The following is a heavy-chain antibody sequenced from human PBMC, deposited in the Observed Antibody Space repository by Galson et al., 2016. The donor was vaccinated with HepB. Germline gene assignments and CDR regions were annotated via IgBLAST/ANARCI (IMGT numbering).Heavy chain of an antibody. V-gene: IGHV1-8*01. D-gene: IGHD2-15*01. CDR2: MNPNSGNI. Sequence: SVKVSCKASGYTFTTYDINWVRQATGQGLEWMGWMNPNSGNIGYAQKFQGRVTMTRNTSISTAYMDLSSLRSEDTAVYYCARTRGRYCSGGSCYSLAHFDYWGPGTLVTVSS. CDR1: GYTFTTYD. CDR3: ARTRGRYCSGGSCYSLAHFDY. J-gene: IGHJ4*02.